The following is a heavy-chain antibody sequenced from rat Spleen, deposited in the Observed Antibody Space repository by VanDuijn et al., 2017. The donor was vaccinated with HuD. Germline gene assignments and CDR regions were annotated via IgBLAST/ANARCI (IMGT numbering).Heavy chain of an antibody. V-gene: IGHV2-63*01. D-gene: IGHD1-11*01. CDR2: VRYNGDT. CDR1: GFSLTDYS. J-gene: IGHJ3*01. Sequence: QVQLKESGPGLVQPSQTLSLTCTVSGFSLTDYSVHWVRQPPGKGLEWVGRVRYNGDTSYNSALKSRLSISRDTSKSQVFLKLNSLQTDDRAVYFCARSYGGYTQHWFPYWGQGTLVTVSS. CDR3: ARSYGGYTQHWFPY.